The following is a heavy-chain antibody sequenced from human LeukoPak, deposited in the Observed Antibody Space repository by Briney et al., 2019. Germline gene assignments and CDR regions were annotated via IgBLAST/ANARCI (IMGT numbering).Heavy chain of an antibody. CDR2: INSSGGST. J-gene: IGHJ4*02. CDR3: ARDYSETGHFDY. V-gene: IGHV1-46*01. CDR1: GYTLTELS. D-gene: IGHD6-13*01. Sequence: ASVKVSCKVSGYTLTELSMHWVRQAPGQGLEWMGIINSSGGSTSYAQKFQGRVTMTRDTSTSTVYMELSSLRSEDTAVYYCARDYSETGHFDYWGQGTLVTVSS.